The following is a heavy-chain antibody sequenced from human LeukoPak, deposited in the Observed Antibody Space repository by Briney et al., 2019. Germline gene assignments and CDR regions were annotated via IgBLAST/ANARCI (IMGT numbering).Heavy chain of an antibody. Sequence: PGGSLSLSCAASGFPFSSYAMSWVRQAPGKGLAWVSVIDNSGENTYYTDPVKGRFTISRANSKNTVYLQMNSLRAEDTAVYYCTKVIAVAGNEIFDYWGQGTLVTVSS. D-gene: IGHD6-19*01. J-gene: IGHJ4*02. CDR2: IDNSGENT. V-gene: IGHV3-23*01. CDR1: GFPFSSYA. CDR3: TKVIAVAGNEIFDY.